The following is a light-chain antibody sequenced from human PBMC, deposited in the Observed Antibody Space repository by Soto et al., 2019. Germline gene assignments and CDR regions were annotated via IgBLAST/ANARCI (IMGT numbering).Light chain of an antibody. J-gene: IGLJ3*02. CDR1: SSDVGNYDY. CDR2: DIA. Sequence: QSALTQPRSVSGSPGQSVTISCTGTSSDVGNYDYVSWYQQHPGMAPQLIIYDIAKRPSGVPDRFSGFKFGNTASLTISGLQAEDEADYYCCSYAGSYSWVFGGGTKVTVL. V-gene: IGLV2-11*01. CDR3: CSYAGSYSWV.